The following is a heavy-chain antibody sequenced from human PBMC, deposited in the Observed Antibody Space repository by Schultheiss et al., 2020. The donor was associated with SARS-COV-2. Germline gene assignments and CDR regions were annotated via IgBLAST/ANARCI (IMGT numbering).Heavy chain of an antibody. V-gene: IGHV3-43*01. D-gene: IGHD5-24*01. J-gene: IGHJ4*02. CDR3: ARTAFMATYSFEDY. Sequence: GESLKISCAASGFTFDDYTMHWVRQAPGKGLEWVSLISWDGGSTYYADSVKGRFTISRDNSKNSLYLQMNSLRVEDTAVYYCARTAFMATYSFEDYWGQGTLVTVSS. CDR1: GFTFDDYT. CDR2: ISWDGGST.